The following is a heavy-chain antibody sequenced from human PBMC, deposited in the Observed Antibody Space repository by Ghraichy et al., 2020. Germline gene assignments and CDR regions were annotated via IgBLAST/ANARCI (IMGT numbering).Heavy chain of an antibody. J-gene: IGHJ4*02. CDR1: GFTFSSYE. V-gene: IGHV3-48*03. Sequence: GGSLRLSCAASGFTFSSYEMNWVRQAPGKGLEWVSYISSSGSTIYYADSVKGRFTISRDNAKNSLYLQMNSLRAEDTAVYYCAREGIAAAGTDIWGQGTLVTVSS. CDR3: AREGIAAAGTDI. D-gene: IGHD6-13*01. CDR2: ISSSGSTI.